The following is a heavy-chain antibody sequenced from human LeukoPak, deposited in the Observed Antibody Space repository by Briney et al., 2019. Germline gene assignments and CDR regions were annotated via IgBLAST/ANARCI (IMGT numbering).Heavy chain of an antibody. V-gene: IGHV3-7*01. Sequence: PGGSLRLSCVASGFPFGSYWLSWVRQAPGKGLEWVANIKKDGTEKYYVDSVRGRFTVSRDNAKNSLHLVMSSLRAEDTAVYYCATYGYGPFDSFGYYGWGQGTLVTVSS. J-gene: IGHJ4*02. CDR3: ATYGYGPFDSFGYYG. D-gene: IGHD3-22*01. CDR2: IKKDGTEK. CDR1: GFPFGSYW.